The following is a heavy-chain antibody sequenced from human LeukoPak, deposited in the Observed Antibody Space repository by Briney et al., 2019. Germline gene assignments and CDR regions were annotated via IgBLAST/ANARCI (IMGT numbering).Heavy chain of an antibody. V-gene: IGHV3-21*01. CDR2: ISSSSSYI. CDR1: GFTFSSYS. CDR3: ARDYYDSSGYFEPYFQH. Sequence: GGSLRLSCAASGFTFSSYSMNWVRQAPGKGLEWVSSISSSSSYIYYADSVKGRFTISRDNAKNSLYLQMNSLRAEDTAVYYCARDYYDSSGYFEPYFQHWGQGTLVTVSS. J-gene: IGHJ1*01. D-gene: IGHD3-22*01.